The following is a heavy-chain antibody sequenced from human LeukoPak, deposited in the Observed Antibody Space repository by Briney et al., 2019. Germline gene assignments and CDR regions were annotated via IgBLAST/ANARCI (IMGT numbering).Heavy chain of an antibody. CDR2: MYYSGST. Sequence: SQTLSLTCTVSGGSISSGDYYWGWIRQPPGKGLEWIAYMYYSGSTYYNPSLKSRVTMSADTSKNQLSLKLSSVTAADTAVYYCARPYYYDSRIDPWGQGILVTVSS. CDR1: GGSISSGDYY. CDR3: ARPYYYDSRIDP. V-gene: IGHV4-30-4*01. J-gene: IGHJ5*02. D-gene: IGHD3-22*01.